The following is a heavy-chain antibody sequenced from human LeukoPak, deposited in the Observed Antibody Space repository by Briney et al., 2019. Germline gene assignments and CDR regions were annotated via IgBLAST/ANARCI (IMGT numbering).Heavy chain of an antibody. CDR2: ISSSSSTI. Sequence: GGSLRLSCAASGFTFSSYSMNWVRQAPGKGLEWVSYISSSSSTIYYADSVKGRFTISRDNAKNSLYLQMNSLRAEDTAVYYCARATAFEFMGSYISWGQGTLVTVSS. D-gene: IGHD3-10*01. V-gene: IGHV3-48*01. CDR3: ARATAFEFMGSYIS. CDR1: GFTFSSYS. J-gene: IGHJ5*02.